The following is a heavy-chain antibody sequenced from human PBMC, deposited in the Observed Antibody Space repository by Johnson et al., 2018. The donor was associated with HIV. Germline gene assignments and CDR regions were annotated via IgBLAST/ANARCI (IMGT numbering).Heavy chain of an antibody. D-gene: IGHD6-13*01. V-gene: IGHV3-11*04. J-gene: IGHJ3*02. CDR3: ARAIAAAGTVGVDAFDI. CDR1: GFTFSDYY. Sequence: QVQLVESGGGLVKPGGSLRLSCAVPGFTFSDYYMSWIRQAPGKGLEWVSYISSSGSTIYYADSVKGRFTISRDNAKNSLYLQMNSLGAEDTAVYYCARAIAAAGTVGVDAFDIWGQGTMVTVSS. CDR2: ISSSGSTI.